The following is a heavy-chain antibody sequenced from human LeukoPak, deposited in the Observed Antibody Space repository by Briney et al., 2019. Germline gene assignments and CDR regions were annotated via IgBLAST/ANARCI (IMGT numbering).Heavy chain of an antibody. CDR3: APTSLPAAAFDY. D-gene: IGHD6-13*01. J-gene: IGHJ4*02. V-gene: IGHV1-46*01. CDR2: INPSGGST. CDR1: GYTFTSYY. Sequence: ASVKVSCKASGYTFTSYYMHWVRQAPGQGLEWMGIINPSGGSTSYAQKFQGRVTMTRDTSTSTVYMELSSLRSEDTAVYYCAPTSLPAAAFDYWGQGTLVTVSS.